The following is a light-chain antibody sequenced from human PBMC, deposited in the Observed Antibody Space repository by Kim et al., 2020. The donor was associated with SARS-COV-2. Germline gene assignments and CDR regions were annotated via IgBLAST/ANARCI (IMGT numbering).Light chain of an antibody. J-gene: IGKJ3*01. CDR1: QSVSSTY. CDR2: DAS. Sequence: EIVLTQSPGTLSLSPGERATLSCRASQSVSSTYLAWYQQKPGRAPRLLLYDASSRATGIPDRFSGSGSGTDFTLTISRLEPEDYAVYYCQLYGSSSLFTFGPGTKVDIK. V-gene: IGKV3-20*01. CDR3: QLYGSSSLFT.